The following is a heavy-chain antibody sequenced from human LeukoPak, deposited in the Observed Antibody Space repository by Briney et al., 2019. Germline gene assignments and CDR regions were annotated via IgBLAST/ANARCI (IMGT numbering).Heavy chain of an antibody. Sequence: PGGSLRLSCAASGFTFSSYWMNWVRQAPGKGLEWVANIKEDGSEKYYVDSVKGRFTISRDSAKNSLYLQMNSLRAEDTAVYYCARGLSGSYDYWGQGTLVTVSS. V-gene: IGHV3-7*01. CDR3: ARGLSGSYDY. CDR1: GFTFSSYW. J-gene: IGHJ4*02. D-gene: IGHD1-26*01. CDR2: IKEDGSEK.